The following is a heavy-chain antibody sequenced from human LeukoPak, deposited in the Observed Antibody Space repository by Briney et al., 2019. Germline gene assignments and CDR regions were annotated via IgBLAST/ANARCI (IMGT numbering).Heavy chain of an antibody. D-gene: IGHD3-10*01. CDR2: IAWNSGNT. V-gene: IGHV3-9*01. Sequence: PGRSLRLSCAASEFTFDNYAMHWVRQAPGKGLEWASGIAWNSGNTGFADSVKGRFTISRDNAENSLYLQMNSLTPEDTAFYFCAKDMNSYGSGSSYNPWGPFDSWGQGTLVTVSS. CDR3: AKDMNSYGSGSSYNPWGPFDS. CDR1: EFTFDNYA. J-gene: IGHJ4*02.